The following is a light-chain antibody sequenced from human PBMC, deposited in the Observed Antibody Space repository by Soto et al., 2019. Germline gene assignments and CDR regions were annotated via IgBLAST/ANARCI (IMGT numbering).Light chain of an antibody. CDR3: QQYGSSPRT. J-gene: IGKJ1*01. CDR1: QSVSTNY. V-gene: IGKV3-20*01. Sequence: EIVLTQSPAPLSLSPGERSTLSCTASQSVSTNYLAWYQQKPVQAPRLLIYGASKRATGIPDRFSGSGSGTDFTLTISRLEPEDFAVYCCQQYGSSPRTFGQGTKVDI. CDR2: GAS.